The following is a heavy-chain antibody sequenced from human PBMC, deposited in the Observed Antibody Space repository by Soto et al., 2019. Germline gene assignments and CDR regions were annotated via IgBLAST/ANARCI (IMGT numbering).Heavy chain of an antibody. CDR2: IYYSGST. D-gene: IGHD3-3*01. CDR1: GGSISSYY. CDR3: ARVYHYDFWIGLDYCDY. J-gene: IGHJ4*02. V-gene: IGHV4-59*01. Sequence: QVQLQESGPGLVKPSETLSLTCTVSGGSISSYYWSWIRQPPGKGLEWIGYIYYSGSTNYNHSLKSRVTISVDTAKHQFYLKLSSVTAADTAVYYCARVYHYDFWIGLDYCDYWGQGTLVTVSS.